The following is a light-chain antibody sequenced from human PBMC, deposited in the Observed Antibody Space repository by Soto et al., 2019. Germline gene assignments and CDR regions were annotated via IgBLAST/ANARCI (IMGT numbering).Light chain of an antibody. CDR3: HQYGRSPRT. J-gene: IGKJ5*01. V-gene: IGKV3-20*01. CDR1: QSVSSSY. Sequence: EIVLTQSPGTLSLSPGERATLSCRASQSVSSSYLAWYQHKPGQAPRLLISGTSSRATGIPDRFSGSGAGTDFTLTISRLEPEDFAVYSCHQYGRSPRTFGQGTRLEIK. CDR2: GTS.